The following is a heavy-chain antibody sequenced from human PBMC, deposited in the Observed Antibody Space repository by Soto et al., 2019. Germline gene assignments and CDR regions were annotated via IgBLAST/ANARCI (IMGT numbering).Heavy chain of an antibody. J-gene: IGHJ4*02. D-gene: IGHD3-22*01. V-gene: IGHV4-30-4*01. CDR1: GASISSGDHF. Sequence: QVQLQESGPGLVKPSQTLSLTCTVSGASISSGDHFWTWLRQPPGKGLEWIGYIYYSGSTYYNPSLKSRVAMSVDTSKNQFSLTLTSVTAADTAVYYCAREEALIVVPTGGIDYSFDYWGQGTLVAVSS. CDR2: IYYSGST. CDR3: AREEALIVVPTGGIDYSFDY.